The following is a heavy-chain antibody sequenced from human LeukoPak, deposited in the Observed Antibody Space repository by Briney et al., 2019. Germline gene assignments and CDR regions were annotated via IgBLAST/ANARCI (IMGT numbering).Heavy chain of an antibody. D-gene: IGHD1-1*01. J-gene: IGHJ4*02. V-gene: IGHV3-23*01. CDR1: GFTFSSYA. CDR2: ISGSGGST. Sequence: RGSLRLSCAASGFTFSSYAMSWVRQAPGKGLEWVSAISGSGGSTYYADSVKGRFAISRDNSKNTLYLQMNSLRAEDTAVYYCAKFPQLGPFDYWGQGTLVTVCS. CDR3: AKFPQLGPFDY.